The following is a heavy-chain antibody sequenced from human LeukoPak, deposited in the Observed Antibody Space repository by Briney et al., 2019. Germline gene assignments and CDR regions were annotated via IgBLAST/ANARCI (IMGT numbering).Heavy chain of an antibody. CDR3: ARAGTTGGAFDI. D-gene: IGHD4-17*01. CDR2: IYYSGST. CDR1: GGSISSYY. J-gene: IGHJ3*02. V-gene: IGHV4-59*01. Sequence: SETLSLTCTVSGGSISSYYWSWIRQPPRKGLEWIGYIYYSGSTNYNPSLKSRVTISVDTSKNQFSLKLSSVTAADTAVYYCARAGTTGGAFDIWGQGTMVTVSS.